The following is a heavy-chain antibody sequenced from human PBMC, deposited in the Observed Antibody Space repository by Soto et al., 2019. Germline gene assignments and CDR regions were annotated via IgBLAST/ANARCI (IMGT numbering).Heavy chain of an antibody. CDR2: ISAYNGNT. Sequence: ASVKVSCKASGYTFTSYGISWVRQAPGQGLEWMGWISAYNGNTNYAQKLQGRVTMTTDTSTSTAYMELRSLRSDDTAVYYCARERGGRHGYVYCGMDVWGQGTTVTVSS. J-gene: IGHJ6*02. CDR3: ARERGGRHGYVYCGMDV. CDR1: GYTFTSYG. V-gene: IGHV1-18*01. D-gene: IGHD5-12*01.